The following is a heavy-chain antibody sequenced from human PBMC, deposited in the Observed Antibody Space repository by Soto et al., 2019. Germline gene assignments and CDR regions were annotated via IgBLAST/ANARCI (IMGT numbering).Heavy chain of an antibody. CDR3: ARRLPGDYGHWFDP. Sequence: SETLSLTCAVSGGSISSGGYSWSWIRQPPGKGLEWIGYIYHSGSTYYNPSLKSRVTISVDTSKNQFSLKLSSVTAADTAVYYCARRLPGDYGHWFDPWGQGILVTVSS. CDR2: IYHSGST. D-gene: IGHD4-17*01. V-gene: IGHV4-30-2*01. J-gene: IGHJ5*02. CDR1: GGSISSGGYS.